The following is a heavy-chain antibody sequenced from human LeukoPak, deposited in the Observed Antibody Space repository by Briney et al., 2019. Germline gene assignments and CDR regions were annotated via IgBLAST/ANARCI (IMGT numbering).Heavy chain of an antibody. CDR1: GFTFSSYE. V-gene: IGHV3-48*03. D-gene: IGHD2-2*02. J-gene: IGHJ4*02. CDR3: ARDLGEYCSSTSCYRSDY. CDR2: ISSSGSTI. Sequence: GGSLRLSCAASGFTFSSYEMNWVRQAPGKGLEWVSYISSSGSTIYYADSVKVRFTISRDNAKNSLYLQMNSLRAEDTAVYYCARDLGEYCSSTSCYRSDYWGQGTLVTVSS.